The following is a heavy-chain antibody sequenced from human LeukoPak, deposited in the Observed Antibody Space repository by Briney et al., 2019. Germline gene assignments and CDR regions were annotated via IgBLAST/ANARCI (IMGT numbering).Heavy chain of an antibody. CDR3: ARGGKYGSGIYWYYGMDV. V-gene: IGHV3-33*01. CDR1: AFTFSSYG. CDR2: IWYDGSNK. D-gene: IGHD3-10*01. Sequence: GGSLRLSCAASAFTFSSYGMHWVRQAPGKGLEWVAVIWYDGSNKYYADFVTGRFTISRDNSKNTLYLQMSSLRAEDTAVYYCARGGKYGSGIYWYYGMDVWGQGTTVTVSS. J-gene: IGHJ6*02.